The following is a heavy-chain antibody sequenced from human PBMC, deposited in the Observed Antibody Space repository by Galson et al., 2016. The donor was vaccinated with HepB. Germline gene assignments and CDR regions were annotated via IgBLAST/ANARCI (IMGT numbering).Heavy chain of an antibody. V-gene: IGHV1-18*01. CDR2: ISAYDGHT. D-gene: IGHD2-2*01. CDR3: GRDPLSSKWSPYYVAMDV. J-gene: IGHJ6*02. Sequence: SVKVSCKASGYSFTSYAITWVRQAPGLGLEWMGWISAYDGHTKYAQTLHDRVTMTIDTSTSTAYMELRSLRSDDTAVYYCGRDPLSSKWSPYYVAMDVWGQGTTVIVSS. CDR1: GYSFTSYA.